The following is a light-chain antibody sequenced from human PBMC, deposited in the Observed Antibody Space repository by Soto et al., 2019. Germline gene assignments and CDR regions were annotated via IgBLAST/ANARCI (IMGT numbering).Light chain of an antibody. CDR3: QQYNSYWT. CDR1: QSISSY. V-gene: IGKV1-5*01. J-gene: IGKJ1*01. Sequence: DIQMTQSPASLSASVGDRVTITCRASQSISSYLNWYQQKPGKAPKLLIYDASSLESGVPSRFSGSRSGTEFTLTISSLQPDDFATYYCQQYNSYWTFGQGTKVDIK. CDR2: DAS.